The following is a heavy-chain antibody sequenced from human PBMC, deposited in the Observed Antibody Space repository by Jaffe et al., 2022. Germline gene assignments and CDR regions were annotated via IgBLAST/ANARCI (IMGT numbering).Heavy chain of an antibody. CDR1: GFSLSNARMG. Sequence: QVTLKESGPVLVKPTETLTLTCTVSGFSLSNARMGVSWIRQPPGKALEWLAHIFSNDEKSYSTSLKSRLTISKDTSKSQVVLTMTNMDPVDTATYYCARIGGLGGGYDFWSGYYYYFDYWGQGTLVTVSS. CDR2: IFSNDEK. CDR3: ARIGGLGGGYDFWSGYYYYFDY. V-gene: IGHV2-26*01. D-gene: IGHD3-3*01. J-gene: IGHJ4*02.